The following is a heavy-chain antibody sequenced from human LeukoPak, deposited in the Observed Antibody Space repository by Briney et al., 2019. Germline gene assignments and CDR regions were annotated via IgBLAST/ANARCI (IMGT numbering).Heavy chain of an antibody. CDR3: ARSFWGSYSDF. D-gene: IGHD3-16*01. V-gene: IGHV3-74*01. CDR2: INADGSNT. Sequence: GGSLRLSCAASGFTFSTYYMHWVRQAPGKGLVWVARINADGSNTNYADSVKGRFTLSRDNAKNTLYLQMNSLRAEDAAVYYCARSFWGSYSDFWGQGTLVTVSS. CDR1: GFTFSTYY. J-gene: IGHJ4*02.